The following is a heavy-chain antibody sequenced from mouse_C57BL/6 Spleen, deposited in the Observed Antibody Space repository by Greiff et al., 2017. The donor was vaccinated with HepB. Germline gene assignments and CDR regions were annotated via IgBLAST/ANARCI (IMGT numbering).Heavy chain of an antibody. CDR3: VSYYDYDGRGNYYAMDY. V-gene: IGHV7-4*01. J-gene: IGHJ4*01. CDR2: IRNKANGYTT. Sequence: EVQRVESGGGLVQPGASLRLSCAASGFTFTDYYMSWVRQPPGKAPEWLALIRNKANGYTTEYTASVKGRFTISRDNSQNILYLQMNTLRAEDSATYYCVSYYDYDGRGNYYAMDYWGQGTSVTVSS. CDR1: GFTFTDYY. D-gene: IGHD2-4*01.